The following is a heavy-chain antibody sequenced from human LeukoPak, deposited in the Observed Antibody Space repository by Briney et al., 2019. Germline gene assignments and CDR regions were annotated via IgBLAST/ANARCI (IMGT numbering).Heavy chain of an antibody. D-gene: IGHD6-19*01. V-gene: IGHV2-5*01. Sequence: SGPPLAKLTETLTLPRSFSGGSLTTSGMGVGWIRRPPGKALEWLALLHLNDDKRYHPYLNHRLTITKDTTHNQLVLQPTKMDPVDTATYFWVHRESERLMYYFYFWGEGTLVTVSS. CDR1: GGSLTTSGMG. CDR3: VHRESERLMYYFYF. CDR2: LHLNDDK. J-gene: IGHJ4*02.